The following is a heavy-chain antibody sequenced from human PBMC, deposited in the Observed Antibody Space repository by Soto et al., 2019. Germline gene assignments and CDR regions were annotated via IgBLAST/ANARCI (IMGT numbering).Heavy chain of an antibody. J-gene: IGHJ4*02. CDR2: ISRSGRGSA. CDR1: GFTFNSYV. V-gene: IGHV3-23*01. CDR3: ARGRYLDSSDYWVANLPFDH. Sequence: HLGGSLRLSCAASGFTFNSYVMTWVRQAPGEGLEWVSSISRSGRGSAYYADSVKGRFTISRDNSENTLFLQMNNLRDEDTALYYCARGRYLDSSDYWVANLPFDHWGLGTLVTVSS. D-gene: IGHD3-22*01.